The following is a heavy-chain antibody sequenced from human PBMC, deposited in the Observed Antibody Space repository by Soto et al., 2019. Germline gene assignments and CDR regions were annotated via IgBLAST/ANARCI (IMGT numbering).Heavy chain of an antibody. D-gene: IGHD5-12*01. CDR3: ARRPCITCYGYGWFDI. J-gene: IGHJ5*02. V-gene: IGHV3-11*01. CDR2: ISGSGDNI. Sequence: QVQLVESGGGLVKPGGSLRVSCAASGFSFSDYYMTWIRQAPGKGLEWVAYISGSGDNIRYADSVKGRFTISRDNAKNSLYLQMASLRVEGWSVYYCARRPCITCYGYGWFDIWGQGTLVTVSS. CDR1: GFSFSDYY.